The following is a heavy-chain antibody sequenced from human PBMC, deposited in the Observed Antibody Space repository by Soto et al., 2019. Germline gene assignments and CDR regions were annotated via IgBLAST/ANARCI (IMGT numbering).Heavy chain of an antibody. CDR3: AKDNSLHWFDP. CDR1: GFSFSTYA. J-gene: IGHJ5*02. CDR2: FNGNGGGT. D-gene: IGHD2-15*01. Sequence: EVQLLESGGGLVQPGGSLRLACATSGFSFSTYAMTWVRQAPGKGLEWVSTFNGNGGGTYYADSVKGRFTISRDNSKNTLYLQMDSLRAADTATYYCAKDNSLHWFDPWGQGTVVTVSS. V-gene: IGHV3-23*01.